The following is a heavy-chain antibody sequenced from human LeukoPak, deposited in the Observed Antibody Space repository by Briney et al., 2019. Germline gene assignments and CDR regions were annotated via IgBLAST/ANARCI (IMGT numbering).Heavy chain of an antibody. V-gene: IGHV3-48*03. CDR1: GSTFSSYE. CDR3: ARVVVRGVHNQLDY. Sequence: GGSLRLSCAASGSTFSSYEMNWVRQAPGKGLEWVSYISSSGSTIYYADSVKGRFTISRDNAKNSLYLQMNSLRAEDTAVYYCARVVVRGVHNQLDYWGQGTLVTVSS. J-gene: IGHJ4*02. D-gene: IGHD3-10*01. CDR2: ISSSGSTI.